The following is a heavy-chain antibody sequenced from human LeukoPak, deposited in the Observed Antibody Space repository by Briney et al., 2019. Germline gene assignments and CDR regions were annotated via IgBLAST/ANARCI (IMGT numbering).Heavy chain of an antibody. CDR1: GGSISSYY. Sequence: SETLSLTCTVSGGSISSYYWSWIRQPAGKGLEWIGRIYTSGSTNYNPSLKSRVTMSVDTSKNQFSLKLSSVTAADTAVYYCARDRPDAAAGPYYYYYYYMDVWGKGTTVTISS. CDR3: ARDRPDAAAGPYYYYYYYMDV. J-gene: IGHJ6*03. V-gene: IGHV4-4*07. D-gene: IGHD6-13*01. CDR2: IYTSGST.